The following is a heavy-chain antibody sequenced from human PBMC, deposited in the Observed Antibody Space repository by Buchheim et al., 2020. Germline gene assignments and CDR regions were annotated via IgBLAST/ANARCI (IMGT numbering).Heavy chain of an antibody. CDR2: ISGSGGST. CDR3: AKYVSLRIVGATPGDWYYYGMDV. J-gene: IGHJ6*02. Sequence: EVQLLESGGGLVQPGGSLRLSCAASGFTFSSYAMSWVRQAPGKGLEWVSAISGSGGSTYYADSVKGRFTISRDNSKNTLYLQMNSLRAEDTAVYYCAKYVSLRIVGATPGDWYYYGMDVWGQGTT. D-gene: IGHD1-26*01. CDR1: GFTFSSYA. V-gene: IGHV3-23*01.